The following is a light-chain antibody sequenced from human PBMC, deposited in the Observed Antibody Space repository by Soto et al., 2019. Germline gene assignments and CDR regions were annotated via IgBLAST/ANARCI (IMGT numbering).Light chain of an antibody. CDR3: AASDDSLNGYV. CDR1: SSNIGSNT. Sequence: QSVLTQPPSASGTPGRRVVISCSGSSSNIGSNTVNWYQQLPGTAPKLLIYSNNHRPSGVPDRFSGSKSGTSASLAISGLQSDDEADYYCAASDDSLNGYVFANGTKVTV. V-gene: IGLV1-44*01. CDR2: SNN. J-gene: IGLJ1*01.